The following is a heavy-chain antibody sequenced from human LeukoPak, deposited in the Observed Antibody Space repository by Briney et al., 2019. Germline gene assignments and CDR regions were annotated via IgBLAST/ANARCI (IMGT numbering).Heavy chain of an antibody. V-gene: IGHV3-11*01. CDR2: ISSSGSTI. Sequence: GGSLRLSCAASGFTFSDYYMTWIRQAPGKGLEWVSYISSSGSTIYYADSVKGRFTISRDNAKNSLYLQMNSLRAEDTAVYYCARVVRRGYFDYWGQGTLVTVSS. CDR3: ARVVRRGYFDY. D-gene: IGHD2-21*01. CDR1: GFTFSDYY. J-gene: IGHJ4*02.